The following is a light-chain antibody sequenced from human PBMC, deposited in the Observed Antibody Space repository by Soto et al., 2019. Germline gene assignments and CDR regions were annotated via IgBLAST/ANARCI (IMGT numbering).Light chain of an antibody. J-gene: IGLJ2*01. CDR1: SSDIGGYNS. CDR2: EVS. V-gene: IGLV2-14*01. Sequence: QSVLTQPASVSGSPGQSITISCTGTSSDIGGYNSVSWFQQHPGKALKLMVYEVSNRPSGVSNRFSGSKFDNAASLTISGLQAEDEADYYCASYTTTGTVLFGAGTKVTVL. CDR3: ASYTTTGTVL.